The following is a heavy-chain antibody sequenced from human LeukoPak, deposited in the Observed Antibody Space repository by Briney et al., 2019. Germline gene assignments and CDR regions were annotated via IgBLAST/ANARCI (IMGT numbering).Heavy chain of an antibody. J-gene: IGHJ6*03. D-gene: IGHD6-6*01. CDR3: TTSWSIAAFTGVYYMDV. Sequence: GGSLRLSCEGSGFTFSNYWMGWVRQAPGKGLEWVAVISYDGSNKYYADSVKGRFTISRDNSKNTLYLQMNSLRAEDTAVYYCTTSWSIAAFTGVYYMDVWGKGTTVTVSS. CDR1: GFTFSNYW. V-gene: IGHV3-30-3*01. CDR2: ISYDGSNK.